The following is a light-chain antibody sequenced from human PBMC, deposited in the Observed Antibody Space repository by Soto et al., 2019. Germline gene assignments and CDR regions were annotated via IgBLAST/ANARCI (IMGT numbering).Light chain of an antibody. Sequence: DIQMTQSPSSLSASVGDRVTITCRASQSIAYYVNWFQQKPGKAPKRLIYAASSLQSGVPSRFSGSGSWTDFTLTISSLQPEDFATYYCQQSSNSPMYTFGQGT. CDR1: QSIAYY. V-gene: IGKV1-39*01. CDR3: QQSSNSPMYT. J-gene: IGKJ2*01. CDR2: AAS.